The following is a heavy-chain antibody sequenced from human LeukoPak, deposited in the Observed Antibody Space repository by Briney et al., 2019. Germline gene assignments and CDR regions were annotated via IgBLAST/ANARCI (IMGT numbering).Heavy chain of an antibody. CDR3: ARESRGELFAPPDY. V-gene: IGHV3-33*01. CDR1: GFTFSSFG. J-gene: IGHJ4*02. Sequence: GGSLRLSCAASGFTFSSFGMHWVRQAPGQGLEWVAIIWYNGRNETYADSVKGRFTISRDNSKNTLYLYMNGLRAEDTAVYYCARESRGELFAPPDYWGQGTLVTVSS. D-gene: IGHD3-10*01. CDR2: IWYNGRNE.